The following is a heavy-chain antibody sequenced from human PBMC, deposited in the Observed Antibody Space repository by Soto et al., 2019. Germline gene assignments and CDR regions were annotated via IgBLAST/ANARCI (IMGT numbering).Heavy chain of an antibody. CDR2: IYSGGST. V-gene: IGHV3-66*01. J-gene: IGHJ4*02. D-gene: IGHD6-13*01. CDR3: AKGLLNGRWYAAD. Sequence: GGSLRLSCAASGFTVSSNYMSWVRQAPGKGLEWVSVIYSGGSTYYADSVKGRFTISRDNSKNTLYLQMNSLRAEDTAVYYCAKGLLNGRWYAADWGQGTLVTVSS. CDR1: GFTVSSNY.